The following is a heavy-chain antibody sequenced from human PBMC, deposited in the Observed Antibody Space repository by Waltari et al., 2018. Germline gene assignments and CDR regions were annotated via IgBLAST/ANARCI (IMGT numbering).Heavy chain of an antibody. Sequence: QVQLQQWGAGLLKPSETLSLTCAVYGGSFSAYYWSWSRQPTGKGLEWIGEINHSGSTNYNPSLKSRVTISVDTSKNQFSLKLSSVTAADTAVYYCARMWFRGIAVAGNGDYWGQGTLVTVSS. CDR2: INHSGST. CDR1: GGSFSAYY. V-gene: IGHV4-34*01. CDR3: ARMWFRGIAVAGNGDY. J-gene: IGHJ4*02. D-gene: IGHD6-19*01.